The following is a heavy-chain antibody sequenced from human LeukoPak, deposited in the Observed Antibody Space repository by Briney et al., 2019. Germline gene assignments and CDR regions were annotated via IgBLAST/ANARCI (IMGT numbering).Heavy chain of an antibody. D-gene: IGHD3-10*01. CDR3: ARGGSGSYYIPDYFDY. J-gene: IGHJ4*02. V-gene: IGHV4-34*01. CDR2: INHSGST. Sequence: SETLSPTCAVYGGSFSGYYWSWIRQPPGKGLEWIGEINHSGSTNYNPSLKSRVTISVDTSKSQFSLKLSSVTAADTAVYYCARGGSGSYYIPDYFDYWGQGTLVTVSS. CDR1: GGSFSGYY.